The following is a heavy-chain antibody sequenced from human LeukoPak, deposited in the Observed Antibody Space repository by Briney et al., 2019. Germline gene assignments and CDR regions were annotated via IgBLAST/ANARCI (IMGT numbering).Heavy chain of an antibody. D-gene: IGHD6-19*01. CDR1: GGSLSSYY. J-gene: IGHJ4*02. CDR2: IYYSGST. CDR3: ARPRSSSGWEYDY. V-gene: IGHV4-59*08. Sequence: SETLSLTCTVSGGSLSSYYWSWIRQPPGKGLQWIGYIYYSGSTNYNPSLKSRVTISVDTSKNQFSLKLNSVTAADTAVYYCARPRSSSGWEYDYWGQGTLVIVSS.